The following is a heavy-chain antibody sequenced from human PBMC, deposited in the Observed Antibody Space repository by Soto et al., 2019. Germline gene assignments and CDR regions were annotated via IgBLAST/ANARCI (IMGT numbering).Heavy chain of an antibody. CDR3: ARHRAYPYHFDY. D-gene: IGHD1-1*01. CDR2: ISGSGGST. CDR1: GFTFSSYA. V-gene: IGHV3-23*01. Sequence: GGSLRLSCAASGFTFSSYAMSWVRQAPGKGLEWVSVISGSGGSTHYADSVKGRLTISKDTSKNQVVLTMTNMEPVDTATYFCARHRAYPYHFDYWGQGALVTVSS. J-gene: IGHJ4*02.